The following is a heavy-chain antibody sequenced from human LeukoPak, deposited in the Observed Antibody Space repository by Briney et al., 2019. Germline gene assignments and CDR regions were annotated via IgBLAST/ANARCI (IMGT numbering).Heavy chain of an antibody. J-gene: IGHJ4*02. CDR2: IYYSGST. D-gene: IGHD6-6*01. V-gene: IGHV4-61*01. CDR3: ATRRGAARHDY. Sequence: PSETLSLTCTVSGGSVSSGSYYWSWIRQPPGKGLEWIGYIYYSGSTNYNPSLKSRVTISVDTSKNQFSLKLSSVTAADTAVYYCATRRGAARHDYWGQGTLVTVSS. CDR1: GGSVSSGSYY.